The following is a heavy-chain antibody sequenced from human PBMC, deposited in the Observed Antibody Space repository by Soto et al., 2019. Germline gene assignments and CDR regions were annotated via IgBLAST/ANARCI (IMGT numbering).Heavy chain of an antibody. CDR1: RGSMTTGDW. CDR2: IYYGGTT. Sequence: QLQESGPGLVKPSGTLSLTCAVSRGSMTTGDWFSWVRQSPGKGLEWIGEIYYGGTTHYKPSLKSRVTISLDMSKNQFFLELSSSTAADTAVYYCAKNAVGGFDWWGQGTLVTVSS. D-gene: IGHD1-26*01. CDR3: AKNAVGGFDW. J-gene: IGHJ4*02. V-gene: IGHV4-4*02.